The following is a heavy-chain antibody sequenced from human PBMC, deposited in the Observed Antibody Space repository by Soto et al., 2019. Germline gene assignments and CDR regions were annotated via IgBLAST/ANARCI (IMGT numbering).Heavy chain of an antibody. Sequence: GGSLRLSCAASGFTFSSYAMSWVRQAPGKGLEWVSAISGSGGSTYYADSVKGRFTISRDNAKNSLYLQMNSLRAEDTAVYYCAREKPAVWLTLAVYFDYWGQGTLVTVSS. CDR3: AREKPAVWLTLAVYFDY. CDR2: ISGSGGST. J-gene: IGHJ4*02. CDR1: GFTFSSYA. V-gene: IGHV3-23*01. D-gene: IGHD6-19*01.